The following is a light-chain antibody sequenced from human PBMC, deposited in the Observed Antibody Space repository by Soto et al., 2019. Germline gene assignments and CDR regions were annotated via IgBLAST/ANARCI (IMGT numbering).Light chain of an antibody. CDR2: EVS. J-gene: IGLJ1*01. CDR1: SSDVGSYDH. Sequence: QSALTQPASVSGSPGQSITISCSGTSSDVGSYDHVAWYQQFPGKTPKLMIYEVSNRPSGVSSRFSGPKSGNTASLTISGLQAEDEADYYCISYTGSSTSYVFGSGTKV. V-gene: IGLV2-14*01. CDR3: ISYTGSSTSYV.